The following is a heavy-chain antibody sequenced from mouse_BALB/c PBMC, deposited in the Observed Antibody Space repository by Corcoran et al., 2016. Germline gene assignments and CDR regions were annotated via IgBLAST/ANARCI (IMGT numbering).Heavy chain of an antibody. J-gene: IGHJ3*01. V-gene: IGHV9-3-1*01. CDR1: GYTFTNYG. Sequence: QIQLVQSGPELKKPGETVKISCKASGYTFTNYGMNWVKQAPGKGLKWMGWINTYTGEPTYADDFKGRFAFSLETSASTAYLQINNRKNEDTATYFCARSISSGFAWFAYWGQGTLVTVSA. CDR2: INTYTGEP. D-gene: IGHD3-1*01. CDR3: ARSISSGFAWFAY.